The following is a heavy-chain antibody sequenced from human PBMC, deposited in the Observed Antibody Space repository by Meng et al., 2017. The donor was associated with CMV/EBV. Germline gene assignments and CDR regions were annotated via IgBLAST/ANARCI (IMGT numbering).Heavy chain of an antibody. CDR2: ISSSSSTI. V-gene: IGHV3-48*04. Sequence: GGSLRLSCAASGFTFSSYSMNWVRQAPGKGLEWVSYISSSSSTIYYADSVKGRFTISRDNAKNSLYLQMNSLRAEDTAVYYCASYDFWSGYWYHDAFDIWGQGTMVTVSS. D-gene: IGHD3-3*01. CDR3: ASYDFWSGYWYHDAFDI. J-gene: IGHJ3*02. CDR1: GFTFSSYS.